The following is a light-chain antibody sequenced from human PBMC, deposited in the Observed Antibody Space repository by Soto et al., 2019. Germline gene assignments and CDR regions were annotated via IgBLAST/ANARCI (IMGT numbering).Light chain of an antibody. Sequence: EIVLTQSPATLSLSPRERATLSCRASQSVSNYLAWYQQKPGQAPRLLIYDASNRATGIPARFSGSGSGTDFTLTISGLEPEDFVVYYCPQRTTSITFGQGTRLEIK. CDR1: QSVSNY. CDR2: DAS. CDR3: PQRTTSIT. J-gene: IGKJ5*01. V-gene: IGKV3-11*01.